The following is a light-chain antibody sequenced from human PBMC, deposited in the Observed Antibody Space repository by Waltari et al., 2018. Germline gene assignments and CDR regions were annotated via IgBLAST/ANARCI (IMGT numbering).Light chain of an antibody. CDR3: CTYAGSSTYA. CDR1: RHDVGAVPL. V-gene: IGLV2-23*02. Sequence: QSALTQPASVSGPPGPPPTLPSTGPRHDVGAVPLLSWYQQHPGKAPKLIIYDVTKRPSGVSDRFSGSKSGNTAFLTISGLQAEDEADYHCCTYAGSSTYAFGTGTTVSVL. J-gene: IGLJ1*01. CDR2: DVT.